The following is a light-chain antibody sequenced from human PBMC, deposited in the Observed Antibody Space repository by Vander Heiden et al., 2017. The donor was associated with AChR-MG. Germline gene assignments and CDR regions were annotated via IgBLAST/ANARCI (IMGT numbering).Light chain of an antibody. CDR1: QSVSSY. J-gene: IGKJ3*01. CDR2: DAS. Sequence: EIVLTQSPATLSSSPGERATLSCRASQSVSSYLAWYQQKPGQAPRLLIYDASNRATGIPARFSGSGSGTDFTLTTSSLEPEDFAVYYCQQRSNWPPLFTFGPGTKVDIK. CDR3: QQRSNWPPLFT. V-gene: IGKV3-11*01.